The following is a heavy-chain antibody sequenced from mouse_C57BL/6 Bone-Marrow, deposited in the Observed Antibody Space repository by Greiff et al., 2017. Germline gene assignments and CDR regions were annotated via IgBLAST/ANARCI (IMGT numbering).Heavy chain of an antibody. D-gene: IGHD2-4*01. V-gene: IGHV1-9*01. J-gene: IGHJ4*01. Sequence: QVQLQQSGAELMKPGASVKLSCKATGYTFTGYWIEWVKQRPGHGLEWIGEILPGSGSTNYNETFKGKATFTADTSSNTDYMQLSSLTPEDSAIYCCGRFDYDYGSYAMDYWGQGTSVTVSS. CDR1: GYTFTGYW. CDR3: GRFDYDYGSYAMDY. CDR2: ILPGSGST.